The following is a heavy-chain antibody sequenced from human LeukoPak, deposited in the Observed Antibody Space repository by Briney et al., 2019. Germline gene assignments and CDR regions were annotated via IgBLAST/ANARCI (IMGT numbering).Heavy chain of an antibody. CDR1: GGTFISYA. CDR2: IIPIFGTA. Sequence: ASVKVSCTASGGTFISYAISWVRQAPGQGLEWMGGIIPIFGTANYAQKFQGRVTITADESTSTAYMELSSLRSEDTAVYYCAREPRGIVVVPAASAPVSYGMDVWGQGTTVTVSS. J-gene: IGHJ6*02. CDR3: AREPRGIVVVPAASAPVSYGMDV. V-gene: IGHV1-69*13. D-gene: IGHD2-2*01.